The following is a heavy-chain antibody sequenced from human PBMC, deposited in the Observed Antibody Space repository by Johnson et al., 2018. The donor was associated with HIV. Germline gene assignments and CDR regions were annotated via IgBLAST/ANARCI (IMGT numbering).Heavy chain of an antibody. Sequence: VQLVESGGGLVQPGGSLRLSYAASGFTFSSYWMSWVRQVPGKGLEWVANIKQDGSEKYSVDSVKGRFTISRDNAKNSLYLQMNSLRVEDTAVYYCARGKYCTNGVCYTKGAFDIWGQGTMVTVSS. D-gene: IGHD2-8*01. J-gene: IGHJ3*02. CDR1: GFTFSSYW. CDR3: ARGKYCTNGVCYTKGAFDI. CDR2: IKQDGSEK. V-gene: IGHV3-7*01.